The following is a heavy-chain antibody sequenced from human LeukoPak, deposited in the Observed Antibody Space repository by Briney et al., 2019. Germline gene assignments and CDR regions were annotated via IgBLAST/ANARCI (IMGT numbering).Heavy chain of an antibody. CDR1: GYTFTSYA. J-gene: IGHJ4*02. Sequence: SVKVSCKASGYTFTSYAISWVRQAPGQGLEWMGGIIPIFGTANYAQKFQGRVTITTDESTSTAYMELSSLRSEDTAVYYCAGLVGGPAAGYWGQGTLVTVSS. CDR2: IIPIFGTA. D-gene: IGHD1-26*01. V-gene: IGHV1-69*05. CDR3: AGLVGGPAAGY.